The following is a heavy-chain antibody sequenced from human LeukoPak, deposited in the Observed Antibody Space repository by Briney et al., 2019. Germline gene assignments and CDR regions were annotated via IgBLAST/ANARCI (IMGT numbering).Heavy chain of an antibody. CDR2: IYHSGST. D-gene: IGHD3-22*01. V-gene: IGHV4-30-2*01. Sequence: PSETLSLTCTVSGGSISSGGYYWSWIRQPPGKGLEWIGYIYHSGSTYYNPSLKSRATISVDRSKNQFSLKLSSVTAADTAVYYCARHYYDSSRLDYWGQGTLVTVSS. CDR3: ARHYYDSSRLDY. J-gene: IGHJ4*02. CDR1: GGSISSGGYY.